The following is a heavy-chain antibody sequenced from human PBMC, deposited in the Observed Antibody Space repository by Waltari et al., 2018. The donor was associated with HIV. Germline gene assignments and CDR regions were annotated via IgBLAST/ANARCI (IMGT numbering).Heavy chain of an antibody. J-gene: IGHJ1*01. D-gene: IGHD2-2*01. CDR1: GDSADTTTFL. CDR2: GMFSVKI. CDR3: VRHAAQYAVEPGRTGWYLAGYFQP. Sequence: QVQLQESRPGLVQPEAPPSLACVVSGDSADTTTFLLGWIRPSPWASLLFGEMGMFSVKITPNPSVQVLVTISVDASKTEFSLSLSSVTAADTAVYYCVRHAAQYAVEPGRTGWYLAGYFQPWGQGTIVIVSS. V-gene: IGHV4-39*01.